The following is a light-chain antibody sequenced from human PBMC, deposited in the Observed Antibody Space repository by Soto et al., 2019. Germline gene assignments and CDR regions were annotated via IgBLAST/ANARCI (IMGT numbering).Light chain of an antibody. J-gene: IGKJ4*01. V-gene: IGKV3-15*01. CDR2: AAS. Sequence: IVMTQSPATLSVSPGERATLSCRASQSVTSNLSWYQQHPGQAPRLLVYAASTRATGLPARFSGSGSGTEFTLTISSLQYEDFAVYYCQQYNNWPLTFGGGTKVEIQ. CDR3: QQYNNWPLT. CDR1: QSVTSN.